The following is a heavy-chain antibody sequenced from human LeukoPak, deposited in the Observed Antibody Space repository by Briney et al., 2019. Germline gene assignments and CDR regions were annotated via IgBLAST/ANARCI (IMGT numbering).Heavy chain of an antibody. CDR1: GGSTGNYY. D-gene: IGHD3-10*01. J-gene: IGHJ4*02. V-gene: IGHV4-4*07. CDR2: IYSSGST. CDR3: ARDSATYGSGSYLGY. Sequence: SETLSLTCTVSGGSTGNYYWSWIRQPAGKGLEWIGRIYSSGSTNYNPSLKSRVTRSLDASKNQFSLRLNSVTAADTALYYCARDSATYGSGSYLGYWGQGTLVTVSS.